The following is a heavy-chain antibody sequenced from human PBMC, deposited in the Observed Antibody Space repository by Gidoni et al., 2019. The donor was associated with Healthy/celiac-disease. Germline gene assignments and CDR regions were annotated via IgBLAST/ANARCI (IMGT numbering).Heavy chain of an antibody. J-gene: IGHJ5*02. D-gene: IGHD1-26*01. CDR2: INHSGST. Sequence: QVQLQQWGAGLLRPSETLSLTCTVYGGSFSDYYWSWIRQPPGTGLEWIGEINHSGSTNYNPSLKSRVTISVDTSNNQFSLKLNSVTAADTAVYYCARVVGNWFDPWGQGTLVTVSS. CDR1: GGSFSDYY. V-gene: IGHV4-34*02. CDR3: ARVVGNWFDP.